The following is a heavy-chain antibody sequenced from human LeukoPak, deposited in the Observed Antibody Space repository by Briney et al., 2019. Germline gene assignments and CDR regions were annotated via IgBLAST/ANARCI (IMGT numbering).Heavy chain of an antibody. D-gene: IGHD2-15*01. V-gene: IGHV4-59*01. CDR3: ASRKPVPYCSGGSCGFDY. J-gene: IGHJ4*02. Sequence: SETLSLTCTVSGGSISSYYWSWIRQPPGKGLEWIGYIYYSGSTNYNPSLKSRVTISVDTSKNQFSLKLSSVTAADTAVYYCASRKPVPYCSGGSCGFDYWGQGTLVTVSS. CDR1: GGSISSYY. CDR2: IYYSGST.